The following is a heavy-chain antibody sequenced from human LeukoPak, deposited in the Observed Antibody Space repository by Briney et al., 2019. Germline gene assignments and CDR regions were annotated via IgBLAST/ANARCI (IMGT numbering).Heavy chain of an antibody. V-gene: IGHV1-24*01. CDR1: GYTLTELS. D-gene: IGHD3-10*01. J-gene: IGHJ4*02. Sequence: ASVKVSCKVSGYTLTELSMHWVRQAPGKGLEWMGGFDPEDGETIYAQKFQGRVTMTEDTSTDTAHMELSSLRSEDTAVYYCAPLMVRGAPFDYWGQGTLVTVSS. CDR3: APLMVRGAPFDY. CDR2: FDPEDGET.